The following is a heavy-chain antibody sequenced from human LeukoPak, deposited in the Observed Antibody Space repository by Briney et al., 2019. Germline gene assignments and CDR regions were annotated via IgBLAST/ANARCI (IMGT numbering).Heavy chain of an antibody. J-gene: IGHJ4*02. V-gene: IGHV5-51*01. Sequence: GESLKISCKGSGYIFTNYWIGWVRQMPGKGLEWMAIIYPGDSDTRYSPSFQGQVTISADKSISTAYLQWSGLKASDTAMYYCARLVYSSGKTTAQSEYYFDYWGQGTLVTVSS. CDR3: ARLVYSSGKTTAQSEYYFDY. D-gene: IGHD6-19*01. CDR2: IYPGDSDT. CDR1: GYIFTNYW.